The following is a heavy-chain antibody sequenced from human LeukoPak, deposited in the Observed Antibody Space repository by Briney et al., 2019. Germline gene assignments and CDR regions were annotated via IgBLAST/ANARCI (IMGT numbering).Heavy chain of an antibody. CDR3: ARISGRSGSYRFDY. J-gene: IGHJ4*02. V-gene: IGHV3-21*01. CDR1: GFTFSSYS. D-gene: IGHD3-10*01. CDR2: ISSSSSYI. Sequence: GGSLRLSCAASGFTFSSYSMNWVRQAPGKGPEGVSSISSSSSYIYYADSVKGRFTISRDNAKNSLYLQMNSLRAEDTAVYYCARISGRSGSYRFDYWGQGTLVTVSS.